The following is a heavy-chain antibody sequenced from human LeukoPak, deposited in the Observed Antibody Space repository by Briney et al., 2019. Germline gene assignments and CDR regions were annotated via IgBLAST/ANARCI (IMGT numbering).Heavy chain of an antibody. CDR2: IYSSGSS. J-gene: IGHJ5*02. CDR1: GGSISSYY. Sequence: SEXXXXXCTVSGGSISSYYWSWVRQAAGKGLEWIGRIYSSGSSNYNASLTRGGTMTVDTSKNHFSLKLSSVTAADTAVYYCARDLMNWFDPWGQGTLVTVSS. V-gene: IGHV4-4*07. CDR3: ARDLMNWFDP. D-gene: IGHD3-16*01.